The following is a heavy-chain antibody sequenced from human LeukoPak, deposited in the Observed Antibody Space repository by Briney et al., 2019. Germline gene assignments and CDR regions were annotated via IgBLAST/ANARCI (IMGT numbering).Heavy chain of an antibody. Sequence: SETLSLTCAVYGGSFSGYYWSWIRQPPGKGLEWIGEINHSGSTNYNPSLKSRVTISVDTSKNQFSLKLSSVTAADTAVYYCATTAIVGATRNWFDPWGQGTLVTVSS. V-gene: IGHV4-34*01. D-gene: IGHD1-26*01. J-gene: IGHJ5*02. CDR3: ATTAIVGATRNWFDP. CDR1: GGSFSGYY. CDR2: INHSGST.